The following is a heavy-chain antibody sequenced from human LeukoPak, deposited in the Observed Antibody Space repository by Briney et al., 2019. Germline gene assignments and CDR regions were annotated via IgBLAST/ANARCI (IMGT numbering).Heavy chain of an antibody. V-gene: IGHV4-34*01. CDR2: INHSGST. CDR1: GGSFSGYY. D-gene: IGHD3-9*01. Sequence: SETLSLTCAVYGGSFSGYYWSRIRQPPGKGLEWIGEINHSGSTNYNPSLKSRVTISVDTSKNQFSLKLSSVTAADTAVYYCARAVPLRYFGWLSFYYGMDVWGQGTTVTVSS. J-gene: IGHJ6*02. CDR3: ARAVPLRYFGWLSFYYGMDV.